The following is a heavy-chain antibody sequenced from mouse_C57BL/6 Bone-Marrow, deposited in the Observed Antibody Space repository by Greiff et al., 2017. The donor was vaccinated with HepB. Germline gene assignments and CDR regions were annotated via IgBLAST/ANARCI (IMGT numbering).Heavy chain of an antibody. J-gene: IGHJ2*02. CDR2: INPSSGYT. Sequence: QVQLQQSGAELARPGASVKMSCKASGYTFTSYTMHWVKQRPGQGLEWIGYINPSSGYTKYNQKFKDKATLTADKSFSKAYMQLSSLTSEDSAVYYCARVGNYYGSSYDYFDYWGQGTSLTVSS. D-gene: IGHD1-1*01. CDR1: GYTFTSYT. V-gene: IGHV1-4*01. CDR3: ARVGNYYGSSYDYFDY.